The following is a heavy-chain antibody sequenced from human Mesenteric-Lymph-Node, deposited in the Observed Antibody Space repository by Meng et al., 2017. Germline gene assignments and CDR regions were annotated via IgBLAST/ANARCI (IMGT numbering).Heavy chain of an antibody. D-gene: IGHD1-26*01. CDR2: ISGSGGST. J-gene: IGHJ4*02. CDR3: AKDDSGSYYFDY. V-gene: IGHV3-23*01. CDR1: GFTFSDYY. Sequence: GESLKISCAASGFTFSDYYMDWVRQAPGKGLEWVSAISGSGGSTYYADSVKGRFTISRDNSKNTLYLQMNSLRAEDTAVYYCAKDDSGSYYFDYWGQGTLVTVSS.